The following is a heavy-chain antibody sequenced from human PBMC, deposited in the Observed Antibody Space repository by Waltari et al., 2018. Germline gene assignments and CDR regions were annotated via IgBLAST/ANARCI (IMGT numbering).Heavy chain of an antibody. CDR2: IIPICGTA. CDR3: ARDQRSTMDYYGSGSHDAFDI. V-gene: IGHV1-69*05. CDR1: GGTFSSYA. J-gene: IGHJ3*02. D-gene: IGHD3-10*01. Sequence: QVQLVQSGAEVKKPGSSVKVSCKASGGTFSSYAISWVRQAPGQGLEWMGGIIPICGTANYAQKFQGRVTITTDESTSTAYIELSSLRSEDTAVYYCARDQRSTMDYYGSGSHDAFDIWGQGTMVTVSS.